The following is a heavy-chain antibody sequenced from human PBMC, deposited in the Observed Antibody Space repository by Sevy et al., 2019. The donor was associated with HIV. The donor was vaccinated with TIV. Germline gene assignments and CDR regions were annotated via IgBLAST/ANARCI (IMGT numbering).Heavy chain of an antibody. CDR2: ISGFNGNT. J-gene: IGHJ6*02. D-gene: IGHD3-22*01. CDR3: AREVVTPCPDYGMDV. Sequence: ASVKVSCKASNYNFFAYGFAWVRQAPGQGLEWMGWISGFNGNTNYAQKLRGRVTLTTDSSTSTAYMELRSLTSDDTAVYYCAREVVTPCPDYGMDVWGPGTTVTVSS. CDR1: NYNFFAYG. V-gene: IGHV1-18*01.